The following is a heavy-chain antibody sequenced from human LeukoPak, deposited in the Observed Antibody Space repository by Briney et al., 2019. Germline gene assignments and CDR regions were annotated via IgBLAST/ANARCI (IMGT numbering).Heavy chain of an antibody. CDR1: GYTFTSYG. J-gene: IGHJ4*02. CDR3: AVEEYSSSWYPTDY. Sequence: ASVKVSCKASGYTFTSYGISWVRQAPGQGLEWMGWISAYNGNTNNAQKLQGRVTMTTDTSTSTAYMELRSLRSDDTAVYYCAVEEYSSSWYPTDYWGQGTLVTVSS. D-gene: IGHD6-13*01. V-gene: IGHV1-18*01. CDR2: ISAYNGNT.